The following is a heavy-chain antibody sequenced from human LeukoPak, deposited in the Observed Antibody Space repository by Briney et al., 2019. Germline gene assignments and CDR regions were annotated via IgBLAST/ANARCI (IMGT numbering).Heavy chain of an antibody. CDR1: GYTFTGYY. CDR2: ISAYNGNT. D-gene: IGHD3-16*02. V-gene: IGHV1-18*04. J-gene: IGHJ6*03. CDR3: ARATAPIRLGELSPYYYYYYMDV. Sequence: GASVKVSCKTSGYTFTGYYMHWVRQAPGQGLEWMGWISAYNGNTNYAQKLQGRVTMTTDTSTSTAYMELRSLRSDDTAVYYCARATAPIRLGELSPYYYYYYMDVWGKGTTVTISS.